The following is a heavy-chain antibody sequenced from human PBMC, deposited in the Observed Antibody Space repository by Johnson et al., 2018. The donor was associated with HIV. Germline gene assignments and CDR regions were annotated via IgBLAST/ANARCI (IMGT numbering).Heavy chain of an antibody. CDR1: GFTFSSYA. V-gene: IGHV3-30-3*01. CDR3: ARVLAAAASAFDI. J-gene: IGHJ3*02. CDR2: ISYDGSNK. D-gene: IGHD6-13*01. Sequence: QVQVVESGGGVVQPGRSLRLSCAASGFTFSSYAMHWVRQAPGKGLEWVAVISYDGSNKYYADSVKGRFTISRDNAKNSLYLQMNSLRAEDTAVYYCARVLAAAASAFDIWGQGTMVTVSS.